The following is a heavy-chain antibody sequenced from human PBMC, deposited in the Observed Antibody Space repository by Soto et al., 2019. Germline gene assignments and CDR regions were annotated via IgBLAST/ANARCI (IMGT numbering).Heavy chain of an antibody. V-gene: IGHV2-5*02. J-gene: IGHJ4*02. CDR1: GFSLTTPAVG. Sequence: QITLKESGPTLLKPTQTLTLTCAFSGFSLTTPAVGVGWIRQPPGKALEWLGIMYWDDDKRYSPSLKSRLTITKDTSINQVVLTMTSMDPVDTGTYYCARKGGHHDSSGYYPHYYDSWGQGTLVTV. CDR2: MYWDDDK. D-gene: IGHD3-22*01. CDR3: ARKGGHHDSSGYYPHYYDS.